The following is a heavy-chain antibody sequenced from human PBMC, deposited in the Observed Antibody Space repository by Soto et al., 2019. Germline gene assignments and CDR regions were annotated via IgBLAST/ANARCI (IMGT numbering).Heavy chain of an antibody. Sequence: SETLSLTCAVSSGSISSSNWWSWVRQPPGKGLEWIGEIYHSGSTNYNPSLKSRVTISVDKSKNQFSLKLSSVTAADTAVYYCARVNTRVLEWYTRGNWFDPWGQGTLVTSPQ. CDR1: SGSISSSNW. D-gene: IGHD3-3*01. CDR3: ARVNTRVLEWYTRGNWFDP. V-gene: IGHV4-4*02. CDR2: IYHSGST. J-gene: IGHJ5*02.